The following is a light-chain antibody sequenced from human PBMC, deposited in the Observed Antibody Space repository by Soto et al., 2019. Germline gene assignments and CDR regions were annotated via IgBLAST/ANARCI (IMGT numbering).Light chain of an antibody. V-gene: IGKV3-11*01. J-gene: IGKJ1*01. Sequence: EIVLTQSPATLSSFPGDRVTLSCRASQAVNTRLAWYQHKPGQAPRLLIYLTSNRAAGIPARFSGSGSETDFTLTISDVQPEDFALYYCHQRQSWPRTFGQGTKVDNK. CDR3: HQRQSWPRT. CDR2: LTS. CDR1: QAVNTR.